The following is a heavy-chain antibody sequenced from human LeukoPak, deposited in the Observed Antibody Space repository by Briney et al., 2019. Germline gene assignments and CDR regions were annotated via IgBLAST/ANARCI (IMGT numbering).Heavy chain of an antibody. CDR3: ARDRSSGWYSDY. Sequence: SVKVSCKASGGTFSSYAISWVRQAPGQGLEWMGRIIPIFGTANYAQKFQGRVTITTDESTSTAYMELSSLRAEDTAVYYCARDRSSGWYSDYWGQGTLVTVSS. V-gene: IGHV1-69*05. CDR1: GGTFSSYA. D-gene: IGHD6-19*01. CDR2: IIPIFGTA. J-gene: IGHJ4*02.